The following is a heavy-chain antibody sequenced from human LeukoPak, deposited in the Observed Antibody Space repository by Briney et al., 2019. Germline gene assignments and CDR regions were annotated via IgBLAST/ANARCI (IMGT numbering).Heavy chain of an antibody. CDR1: GGSISSYY. CDR3: ASTTSPATYCGGDCYSAIFSSWAFDI. Sequence: SETLSLTCAASGGSISSYYWSWIRQPPGKGLEWVGYIYYGGSTNYNPSLKTRVTISVDTSKNQFSLKLSSVTAADTAVYYCASTTSPATYCGGDCYSAIFSSWAFDIWGQGTMVTVSS. V-gene: IGHV4-59*12. CDR2: IYYGGST. J-gene: IGHJ3*02. D-gene: IGHD2-21*02.